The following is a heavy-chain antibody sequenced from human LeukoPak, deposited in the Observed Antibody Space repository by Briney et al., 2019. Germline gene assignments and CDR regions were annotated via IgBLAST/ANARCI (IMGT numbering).Heavy chain of an antibody. Sequence: ASVTVSCKASGYTFTIYYMHWVRQAPGQGLEWMGVINPSGGSTSYAQKFQGRVTMTRDTSTSTVYMELSSLRSEDTAVYYCARAYCGGDCYFYYYYGLDVWGQGTTVTVSS. CDR2: INPSGGST. D-gene: IGHD2-21*02. J-gene: IGHJ6*02. CDR1: GYTFTIYY. V-gene: IGHV1-46*01. CDR3: ARAYCGGDCYFYYYYGLDV.